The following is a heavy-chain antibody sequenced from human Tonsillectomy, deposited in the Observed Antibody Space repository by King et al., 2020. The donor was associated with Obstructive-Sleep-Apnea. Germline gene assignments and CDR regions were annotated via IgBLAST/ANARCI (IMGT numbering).Heavy chain of an antibody. CDR2: IIRSGNTI. CDR1: GFTFSDYY. D-gene: IGHD6-19*01. V-gene: IGHV3-11*01. J-gene: IGHJ4*02. CDR3: ARDFSGYDSGWHYFDY. Sequence: VQLVESGGGLVKPGESLRLSCAPSGFTFSDYYMKWIRQAPGKGLEWVSYIIRSGNTIHYAESVKGRFTISRDNAKNSLYLQMNSLRAEDTAVYYCARDFSGYDSGWHYFDYWGQGTLVTVSS.